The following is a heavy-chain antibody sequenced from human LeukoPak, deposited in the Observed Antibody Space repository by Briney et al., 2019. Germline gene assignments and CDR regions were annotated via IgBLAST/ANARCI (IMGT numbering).Heavy chain of an antibody. Sequence: GGSLRLSCAASGFSFDDCPMHWVRQAPGKGLEWVSLINEDGGKTFYADSVRGRFTISRDNSNNSLYLQMNSLRTEDTALYYCAKEIDTLGTNAFDIWGQGTIVTVSS. J-gene: IGHJ3*02. D-gene: IGHD2-15*01. CDR3: AKEIDTLGTNAFDI. CDR2: INEDGGKT. CDR1: GFSFDDCP. V-gene: IGHV3-43*02.